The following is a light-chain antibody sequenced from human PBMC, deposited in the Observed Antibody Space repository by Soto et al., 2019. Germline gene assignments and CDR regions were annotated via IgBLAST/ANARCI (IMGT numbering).Light chain of an antibody. CDR2: AAS. J-gene: IGKJ5*01. V-gene: IGKV1-8*01. Sequence: AILMTQSASSLSASPGDRVTITCRASQGISSYLAWYQQKPGKAPKLLIYAASTLQSGVPSRFSGSGSGTDFTLTISCLQSEDFATYYCQQYNILSTFGQRTRLEIK. CDR1: QGISSY. CDR3: QQYNILST.